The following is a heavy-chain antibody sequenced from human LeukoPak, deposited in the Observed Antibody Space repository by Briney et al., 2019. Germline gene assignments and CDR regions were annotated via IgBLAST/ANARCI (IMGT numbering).Heavy chain of an antibody. CDR3: ARLDSGTTP. V-gene: IGHV1-2*02. D-gene: IGHD1-7*01. CDR1: GYTFTGYY. J-gene: IGHJ5*02. Sequence: ASVKVSCKASGYTFTGYYIHWVRQAPGQGLEWMGWINPNSGGTNYAQKFQGRFTMTRDSSISTAYMELSRLTSYDTAIYYCARLDSGTTPWGQGTLVTVSS. CDR2: INPNSGGT.